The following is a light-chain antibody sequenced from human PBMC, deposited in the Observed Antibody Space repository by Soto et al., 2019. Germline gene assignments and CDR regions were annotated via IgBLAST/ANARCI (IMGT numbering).Light chain of an antibody. CDR3: QQYGSSGT. J-gene: IGKJ1*01. Sequence: EIVLTQSPGTLSLSPGERATLSCMASQSVSSSYLAWYQQKPGQAPRLLIYGASSRATGIPDRFSGSGSGTDFTLTFSRLEPDDFAVYYCQQYGSSGTFGQGTKVDI. V-gene: IGKV3-20*01. CDR1: QSVSSSY. CDR2: GAS.